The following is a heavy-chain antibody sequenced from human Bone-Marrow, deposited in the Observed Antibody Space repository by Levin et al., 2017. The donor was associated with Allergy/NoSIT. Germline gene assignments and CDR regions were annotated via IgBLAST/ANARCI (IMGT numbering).Heavy chain of an antibody. D-gene: IGHD6-19*01. CDR1: GFTFTSYW. V-gene: IGHV3-7*01. J-gene: IGHJ4*02. Sequence: QPGGSLRLSCAASGFTFTSYWMNWVRQAPGKGLEWVANVNKDGSDKYYVDSVKGRFTISRDNAKNSLYLQMDNLRVEDTAVYYCIQGGWFDNWGQGTLVTVSS. CDR2: VNKDGSDK. CDR3: IQGGWFDN.